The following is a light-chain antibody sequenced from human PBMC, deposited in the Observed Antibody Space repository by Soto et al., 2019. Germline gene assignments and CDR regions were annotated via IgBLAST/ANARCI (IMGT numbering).Light chain of an antibody. V-gene: IGLV2-8*01. CDR3: SSYADNNLL. CDR2: EVS. J-gene: IGLJ2*01. CDR1: SGDVGRYNY. Sequence: QSALTQPPSASGSPGQSVTISCTGTSGDVGRYNYVSWYQQHPGKAPKLMIFEVSERPSGVPDRFSGSKSDNTASLTVSGLQAEDEADYYCSSYADNNLLFGGGTKLTVL.